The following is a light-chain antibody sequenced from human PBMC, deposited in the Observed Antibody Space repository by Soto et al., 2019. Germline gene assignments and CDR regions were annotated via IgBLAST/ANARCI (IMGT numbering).Light chain of an antibody. V-gene: IGLV2-14*01. J-gene: IGLJ1*01. Sequence: QSALTQPASVSGSPGQSITISCTGTSSDVGGYNYVSWYQQHPGKAPKLMIYEVSNRPSGVSNRFSGSNSGNTASLTISGLQAEDEDDYCCSSYTSSSTLVFGTGTKVTVL. CDR3: SSYTSSSTLV. CDR2: EVS. CDR1: SSDVGGYNY.